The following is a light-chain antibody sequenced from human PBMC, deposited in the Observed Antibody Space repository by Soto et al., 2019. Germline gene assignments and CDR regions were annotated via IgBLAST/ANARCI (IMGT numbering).Light chain of an antibody. CDR2: AAS. J-gene: IGKJ2*01. Sequence: DIQMTQSPSSLSASVGDRVTITCRASQRISNSLNWYQQKPGIAPDILIYAASNLQSGVPSRFSGSGSGTDFTLPISSLQPEDFATCYCQQSYSPPQMYTFGQGTKREIK. CDR1: QRISNS. CDR3: QQSYSPPQMYT. V-gene: IGKV1-39*01.